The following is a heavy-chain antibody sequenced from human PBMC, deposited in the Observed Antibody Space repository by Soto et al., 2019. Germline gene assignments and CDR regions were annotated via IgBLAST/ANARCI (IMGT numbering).Heavy chain of an antibody. CDR1: EFTFSSYA. CDR2: ISGSGDST. J-gene: IGHJ4*02. Sequence: GGSLRLSCAASEFTFSSYAMSWVRQAPGKGLEWVSLISGSGDSTYYADSVKGRFTISRDNSKNTLYLQMNSLRAEDTAVYYCAKDRRYNSYFDYWGQGTLVTVSS. D-gene: IGHD6-19*01. V-gene: IGHV3-23*01. CDR3: AKDRRYNSYFDY.